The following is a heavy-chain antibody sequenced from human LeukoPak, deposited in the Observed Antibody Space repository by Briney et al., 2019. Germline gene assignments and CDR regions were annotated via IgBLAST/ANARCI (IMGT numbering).Heavy chain of an antibody. J-gene: IGHJ4*02. D-gene: IGHD1-26*01. CDR2: IYPDDADT. Sequence: GESLKISFQVSGXIFTHYCIGWVRQMPGKGLEWMGIIYPDDADTRYSPAFQGQVTISADKSISTAYLQWSSLKASDTAIYFCARRGESGSHYGLDHWGQGTLVTVSS. V-gene: IGHV5-51*01. CDR1: GXIFTHYC. CDR3: ARRGESGSHYGLDH.